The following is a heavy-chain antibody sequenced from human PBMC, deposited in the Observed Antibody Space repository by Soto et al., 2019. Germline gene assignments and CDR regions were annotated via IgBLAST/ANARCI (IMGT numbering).Heavy chain of an antibody. Sequence: QVQLVQSGAEVKKPGSSVKVSCKASGGTFSSYAISWVRQAPGQGLEWMGGIIPIFGTANYAPTFQGRVTLPADDSTRTAHMELSSLRAEDTAVYYCARDRVVRGGMGYWGQGTLVTVAS. J-gene: IGHJ4*02. CDR1: GGTFSSYA. V-gene: IGHV1-69*12. CDR3: ARDRVVRGGMGY. CDR2: IIPIFGTA. D-gene: IGHD3-10*01.